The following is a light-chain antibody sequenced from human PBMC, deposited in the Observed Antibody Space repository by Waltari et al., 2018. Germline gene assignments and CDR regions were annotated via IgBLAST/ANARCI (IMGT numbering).Light chain of an antibody. J-gene: IGKJ1*01. CDR1: QGISNR. CDR3: QKYFSVPQT. Sequence: DIQMTQSPSSLSASVGDRVTITCRASQGISNRLAWYQQQPGKVPKLLIYGASTLQSGVPSRFSGSGSGTDFPLTISSLQPEDVATYYCQKYFSVPQTFGQGTKVEIK. V-gene: IGKV1-27*01. CDR2: GAS.